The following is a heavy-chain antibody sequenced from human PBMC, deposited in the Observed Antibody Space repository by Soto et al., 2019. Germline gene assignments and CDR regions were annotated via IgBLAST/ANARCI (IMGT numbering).Heavy chain of an antibody. CDR3: ARHPLAAFDY. D-gene: IGHD6-6*01. CDR1: GGSISSYY. J-gene: IGHJ4*02. V-gene: IGHV4-59*08. Sequence: TSETLSLTCTVSGGSISSYYWSWIRQPPGKGLEWIGYIYYSGSTNYNPSLKSRVTISVDTSKNQFSLKLSSVTAADTAVYYCARHPLAAFDYWGQGTLVTVSS. CDR2: IYYSGST.